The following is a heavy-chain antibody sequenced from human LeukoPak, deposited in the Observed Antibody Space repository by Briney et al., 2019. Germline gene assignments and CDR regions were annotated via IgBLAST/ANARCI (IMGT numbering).Heavy chain of an antibody. V-gene: IGHV3-30-3*01. CDR3: ARESAAPLRGYFDY. CDR2: ISYDGSNK. J-gene: IGHJ4*02. D-gene: IGHD6-6*01. Sequence: GGSLRLSCAASGFTFSSYAMHWVRQAPGKGLEWVAVISYDGSNKYYADSVKGRFTISRDNSKNTLYLQMNSLRAEDTAVYYCARESAAPLRGYFDYWGQGTLVTVSS. CDR1: GFTFSSYA.